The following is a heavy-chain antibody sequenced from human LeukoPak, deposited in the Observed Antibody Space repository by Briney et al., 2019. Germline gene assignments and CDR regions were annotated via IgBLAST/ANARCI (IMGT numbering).Heavy chain of an antibody. J-gene: IGHJ4*02. CDR1: GFTFSSYW. Sequence: PGGSLRLSCAASGFTFSSYWMSWVRQAPGKGLEWVANIKQDGSEKYYVDSVKGRFTISRDNAKNSLYLQMNSLRAEDTAVYYCXXXXYYYDSXGYYGXDYWGQXTLVXVSS. CDR2: IKQDGSEK. D-gene: IGHD3-22*01. V-gene: IGHV3-7*01. CDR3: XXXXYYYDSXGYYGXDY.